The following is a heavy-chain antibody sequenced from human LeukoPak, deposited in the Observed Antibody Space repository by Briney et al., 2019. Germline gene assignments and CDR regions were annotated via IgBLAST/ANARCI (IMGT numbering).Heavy chain of an antibody. Sequence: ASVKVSCKASGYSFSSYGLTWVRQAPGQGLEWMGWISAYDGNKNYEKKFQDRVIMTTDAPTSTGYLEVRSLRYDDTAVYYCARDSPMTHLHPSDSHPFYFNGMDVWGHGTMVTVSS. V-gene: IGHV1-18*01. CDR2: ISAYDGNK. CDR3: ARDSPMTHLHPSDSHPFYFNGMDV. D-gene: IGHD2-21*02. CDR1: GYSFSSYG. J-gene: IGHJ6*02.